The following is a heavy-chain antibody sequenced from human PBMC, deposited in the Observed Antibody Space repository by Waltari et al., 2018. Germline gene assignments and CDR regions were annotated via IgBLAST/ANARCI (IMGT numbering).Heavy chain of an antibody. CDR1: GGSISSDSYY. CDR2: IHYSGGP. D-gene: IGHD6-13*01. Sequence: QLQLQESGPGLVKPSETLSLTCTVSGGSISSDSYYWGWIRQPPGKGLEWIGNIHYSGGPDHNPSLKRRVTLPVDTPKNQFSRRLNSVTAADTAVYYCARRRYGSSHSDFWGQGTLVTVSS. J-gene: IGHJ4*02. V-gene: IGHV4-39*01. CDR3: ARRRYGSSHSDF.